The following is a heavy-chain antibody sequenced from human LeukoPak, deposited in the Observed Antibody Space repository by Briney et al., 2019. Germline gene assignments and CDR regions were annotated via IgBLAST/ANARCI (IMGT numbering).Heavy chain of an antibody. Sequence: GGSLRLSCAASGFTFSDYYMSWIRQAPGKGLEWVSAISGSGGSTYYADSVKGRFTISRDNSKNTLYLQMNSLRAEDTAVYYCAVLGYYYDSSGYYYFDYWGQGTLVTVSS. V-gene: IGHV3-23*01. CDR2: ISGSGGST. CDR1: GFTFSDYY. J-gene: IGHJ4*02. CDR3: AVLGYYYDSSGYYYFDY. D-gene: IGHD3-22*01.